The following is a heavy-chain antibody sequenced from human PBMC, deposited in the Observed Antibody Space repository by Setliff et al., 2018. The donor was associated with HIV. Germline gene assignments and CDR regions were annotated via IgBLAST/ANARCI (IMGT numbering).Heavy chain of an antibody. CDR2: MNPNSGNT. V-gene: IGHV1-8*02. CDR3: ARGAWYTSGWYSSRYMDV. Sequence: ASVKVSCKASGYTFTSYDINWVRPATGQGLEWMGWMNPNSGNTGYAQKFQGRVTMTRNTSISTAYMELSSLRSEDTAVYYCARGAWYTSGWYSSRYMDVWGKGTTVTVSS. J-gene: IGHJ6*03. CDR1: GYTFTSYD. D-gene: IGHD6-19*01.